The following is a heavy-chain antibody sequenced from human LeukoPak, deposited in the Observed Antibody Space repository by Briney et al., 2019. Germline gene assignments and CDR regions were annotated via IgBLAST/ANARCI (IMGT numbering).Heavy chain of an antibody. CDR2: IKYEGSEK. V-gene: IGHV3-7*04. J-gene: IGHJ4*02. CDR3: AKDDEGYY. D-gene: IGHD3-3*01. CDR1: GFPFSRYW. Sequence: GGSLRLSCAASGFPFSRYWMTWVRQAPGKGLEWVANIKYEGSEKFYVGSVRGRFTISRDNAKNSLYLQMNSLRVEDTAVYYCAKDDEGYYWGQGVLVTVSS.